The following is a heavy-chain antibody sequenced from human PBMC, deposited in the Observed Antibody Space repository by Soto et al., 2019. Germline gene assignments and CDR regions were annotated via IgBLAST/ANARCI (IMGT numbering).Heavy chain of an antibody. CDR3: ARDHSQKGGGVIPEGYYMDV. D-gene: IGHD3-16*02. CDR2: IYYSGST. J-gene: IGHJ6*03. CDR1: GGSICSSSYY. V-gene: IGHV4-39*07. Sequence: PSETLSLTCTVSGGSICSSSYYWGWIRQPPGKGLEWIGSIYYSGSTYYNPSLKSRVTISVDTSKNQFSLKLSSVTAADTAVYYCARDHSQKGGGVIPEGYYMDVWGKGTTVNVSS.